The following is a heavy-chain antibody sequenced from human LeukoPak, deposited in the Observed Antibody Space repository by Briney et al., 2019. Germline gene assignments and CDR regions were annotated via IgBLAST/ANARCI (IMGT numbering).Heavy chain of an antibody. D-gene: IGHD1-1*01. J-gene: IGHJ3*02. CDR1: GDSISNSY. Sequence: SETLSLTCTVSGDSISNSYWNWLRQSPGKGLEWIGYINYSGSTNYNPSLKSRVSISVDPYKKQFSLKLSSVTAADTAVYFRARDPLSTNDFDIWGQGTMVTVSS. CDR3: ARDPLSTNDFDI. CDR2: INYSGST. V-gene: IGHV4-59*01.